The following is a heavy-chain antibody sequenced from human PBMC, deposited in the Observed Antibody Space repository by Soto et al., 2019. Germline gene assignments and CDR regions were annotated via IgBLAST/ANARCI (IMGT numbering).Heavy chain of an antibody. D-gene: IGHD3-9*01. CDR3: AKDTYYDILTGPGGFDP. V-gene: IGHV3-23*01. J-gene: IGHJ5*02. Sequence: GGSLRLSRAASGFSFSSYAMSWVRQAPGKGLEWVSAISGSGGSTYYADSVKGRFTISRDNSKNTLYLQMNSLRAEDTAVYYCAKDTYYDILTGPGGFDPWGQGTLVTVSS. CDR2: ISGSGGST. CDR1: GFSFSSYA.